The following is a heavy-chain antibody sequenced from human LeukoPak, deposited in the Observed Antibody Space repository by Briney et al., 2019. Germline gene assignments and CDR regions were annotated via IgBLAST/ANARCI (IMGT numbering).Heavy chain of an antibody. CDR2: IYHSGSN. Sequence: SETLSLTCTLSGGFISTYYWSWIRQPPGKGLEWIGYIYHSGSNNYNPSFKSRLTISVDTSKNQFFLKLSSRTAADTAVYCCARGGGYASPIGYWGQGALVTVSS. CDR3: ARGGGYASPIGY. CDR1: GGFISTYY. V-gene: IGHV4-59*01. J-gene: IGHJ4*02. D-gene: IGHD5-12*01.